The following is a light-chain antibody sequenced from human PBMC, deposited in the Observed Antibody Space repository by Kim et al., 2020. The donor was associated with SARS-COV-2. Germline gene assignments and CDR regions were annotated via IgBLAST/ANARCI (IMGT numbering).Light chain of an antibody. CDR1: QDINNC. CDR3: QKHNDLPV. CDR2: DAS. Sequence: DVQMTRSPSSLSASVGDRVTITCHASQDINNCLNWYQQKPGKAPKLLISDASNLETGVPTRFSGSGSGTHFTFTISSLQPEDIATYYCQKHNDLPVFGQGTRLEIK. J-gene: IGKJ5*01. V-gene: IGKV1-33*01.